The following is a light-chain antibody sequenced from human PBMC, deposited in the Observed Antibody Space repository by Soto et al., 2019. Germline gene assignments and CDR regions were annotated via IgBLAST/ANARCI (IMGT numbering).Light chain of an antibody. Sequence: MTKSAAVLSVSPGERATLSCRASQSVSSDLAWYQQKPGQAPRLRIYGATTRATGVPARFSGSGSGTEFTLTISSLQSEDFAVYDCQQCNNWPPMSTFGQGTKVDIK. CDR2: GAT. V-gene: IGKV3-15*01. J-gene: IGKJ2*01. CDR3: QQCNNWPPMST. CDR1: QSVSSD.